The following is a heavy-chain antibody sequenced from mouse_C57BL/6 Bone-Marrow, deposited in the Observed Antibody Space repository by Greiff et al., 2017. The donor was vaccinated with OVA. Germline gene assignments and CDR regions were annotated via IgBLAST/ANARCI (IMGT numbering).Heavy chain of an antibody. CDR3: ASTGTGWYFDV. CDR1: GFTFSDYG. J-gene: IGHJ1*03. D-gene: IGHD4-1*01. Sequence: EVLLVESGGGLVKPGGSLKLSCAASGFTFSDYGMHWVRQAPEKGLEWVAYISSGSSTIYYADTVKGRFTISRDNAKNTLFLQMTSLRSEDAAVYYCASTGTGWYFDVWGTGTTVTVSS. CDR2: ISSGSSTI. V-gene: IGHV5-17*01.